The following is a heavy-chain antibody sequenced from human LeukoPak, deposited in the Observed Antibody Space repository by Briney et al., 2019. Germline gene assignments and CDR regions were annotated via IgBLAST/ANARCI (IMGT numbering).Heavy chain of an antibody. CDR1: GGSFSGYY. Sequence: SETLSLTCVVYGGSFSGYYWSWIRQPPGKGLEWIGEINHSGSTNYNPSLKSRVTISVDTSKNQFSLKLSSVTAADTAVYYWARSDDFWSGPMDVWGKGTTVTVSS. V-gene: IGHV4-34*01. J-gene: IGHJ6*04. D-gene: IGHD3-3*01. CDR2: INHSGST. CDR3: ARSDDFWSGPMDV.